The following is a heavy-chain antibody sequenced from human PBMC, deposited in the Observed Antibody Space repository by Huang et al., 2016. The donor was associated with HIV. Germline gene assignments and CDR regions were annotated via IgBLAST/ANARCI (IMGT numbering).Heavy chain of an antibody. D-gene: IGHD3-22*01. CDR3: ARARGYYDSSVSYYFDY. CDR2: SIPIFGKA. V-gene: IGHV1-69*13. Sequence: QVQLVQSGAEVKKPGSSVKVSCKASGGTFSSYAISWVRQAPGQGLEGRGGSIPIFGKANYAQKFQGRVTITADESTSTAYMELSSLRSEDTAVYYCARARGYYDSSVSYYFDYWGQGTLVTVSS. J-gene: IGHJ4*02. CDR1: GGTFSSYA.